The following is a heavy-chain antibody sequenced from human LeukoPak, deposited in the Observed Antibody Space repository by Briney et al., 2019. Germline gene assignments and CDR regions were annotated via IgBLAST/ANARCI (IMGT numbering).Heavy chain of an antibody. CDR2: TRNKTRSYTT. CDR1: GFTFSDHF. J-gene: IGHJ4*02. D-gene: IGHD3-22*01. Sequence: GGSLRLSCAASGFTFSDHFLDWVRQAPGKGLEWVARTRNKTRSYTTEYAASVNGRFTISRDDSKNSLFLYMNSLKTEDTAVYFCARVSYDSSGYPYFHYWGQGTLVTVSS. V-gene: IGHV3-72*01. CDR3: ARVSYDSSGYPYFHY.